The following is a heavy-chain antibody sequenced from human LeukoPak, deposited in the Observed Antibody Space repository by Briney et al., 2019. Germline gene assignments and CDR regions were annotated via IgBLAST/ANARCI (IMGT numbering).Heavy chain of an antibody. CDR2: ISGSGDT. D-gene: IGHD5-24*01. J-gene: IGHJ4*02. CDR3: AKDRDPPRDGHKLGGFDY. V-gene: IGHV3-23*01. CDR1: GFTFNSYA. Sequence: QSGGSLRLSCAASGFTFNSYAMSWVRQAPGKGLEWVSSISGSGDTHYADSVEGRFTISRDNSKNTLFLQMSSLRGEDTAVYYCAKDRDPPRDGHKLGGFDYWGQGTLVTVSS.